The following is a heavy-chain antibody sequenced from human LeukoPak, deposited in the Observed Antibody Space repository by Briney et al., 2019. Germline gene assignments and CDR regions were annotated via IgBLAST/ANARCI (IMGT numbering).Heavy chain of an antibody. J-gene: IGHJ6*03. Sequence: PSETLSLTCTVSGGSISSYYWSWIRQPPGKGLEWIGYIYYSGSTNYNPSLKSRVTISVDTSKNQFSLKLSSVTAADTAVYYCARGAGYYDSSGYPVYHYYYYMDVWGKGTTVTVSS. CDR3: ARGAGYYDSSGYPVYHYYYYMDV. D-gene: IGHD3-22*01. CDR2: IYYSGST. CDR1: GGSISSYY. V-gene: IGHV4-59*01.